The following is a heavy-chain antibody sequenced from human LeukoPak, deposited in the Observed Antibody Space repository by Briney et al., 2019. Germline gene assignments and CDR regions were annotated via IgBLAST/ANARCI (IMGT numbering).Heavy chain of an antibody. CDR3: ARDYASGSYPRIYFEY. CDR2: IYHSGST. V-gene: IGHV4-38-2*02. J-gene: IGHJ4*02. Sequence: SETLSLTCTVSGYSISSGYYWGWIRQPPGKGLEWIGIIYHSGSTYYNPSLKSRVTISVDTSKNQFSLKLSSVTAADTAVYYCARDYASGSYPRIYFEYWGQGTLVTVSS. CDR1: GYSISSGYY. D-gene: IGHD3-10*01.